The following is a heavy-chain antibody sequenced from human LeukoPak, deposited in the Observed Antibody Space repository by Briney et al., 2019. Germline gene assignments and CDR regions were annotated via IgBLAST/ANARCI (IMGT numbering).Heavy chain of an antibody. Sequence: PGGSLRLSCAASGFTFSTYGMHWVRQAPGKGLEWVAVISYDGSNKYNADSVKGRFTISRDNAKNSLYLQMNSLRAEDTAVYYCARDLYRIVVVPHYFDYWGQGTLVTVSS. CDR1: GFTFSTYG. CDR2: ISYDGSNK. CDR3: ARDLYRIVVVPHYFDY. J-gene: IGHJ4*02. D-gene: IGHD3-22*01. V-gene: IGHV3-30*12.